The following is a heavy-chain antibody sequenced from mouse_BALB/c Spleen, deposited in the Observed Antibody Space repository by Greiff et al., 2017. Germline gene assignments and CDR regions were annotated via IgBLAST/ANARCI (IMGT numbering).Heavy chain of an antibody. Sequence: VQGVESGAELAKPGASVKMSCKASGYTFTSYWMHWVKQRPGQGLEWIGYINPSTGYTEYNQKFKDKATLTADKSSSTAYMQLSSLTSEDSAVYYCARPGGDYDWFAYWGQGTLVTVSA. CDR1: GYTFTSYW. J-gene: IGHJ3*01. CDR2: INPSTGYT. V-gene: IGHV1-7*01. D-gene: IGHD2-4*01. CDR3: ARPGGDYDWFAY.